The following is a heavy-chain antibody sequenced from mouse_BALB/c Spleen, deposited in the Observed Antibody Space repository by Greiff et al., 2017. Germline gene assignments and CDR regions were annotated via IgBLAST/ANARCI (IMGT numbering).Heavy chain of an antibody. J-gene: IGHJ4*01. V-gene: IGHV5-12-1*01. CDR2: ISSGGGST. Sequence: DVQLVESGGGLVKPGGSLKLSCAASGFAFSSYDMSWVRQTPEKRLEWVAYISSGGGSTYYPDTVKGRFTISRDNAKNTLYLQMSSLKSEDTAMYYCARHQRYEGMDYWGQGTSVTVSS. D-gene: IGHD2-14*01. CDR1: GFAFSSYD. CDR3: ARHQRYEGMDY.